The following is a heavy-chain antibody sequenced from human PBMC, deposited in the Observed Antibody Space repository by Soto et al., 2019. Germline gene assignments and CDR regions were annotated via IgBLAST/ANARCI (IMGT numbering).Heavy chain of an antibody. CDR1: GFTFDDYA. CDR3: AKVPGYSSRWYGRAFNS. D-gene: IGHD6-13*01. J-gene: IGHJ4*02. Sequence: EVQLVESGGGLVQPGRSLRLSCAASGFTFDDYAMHWVRQAPGKGLEGVSGISWNSGSIGYADSVKGRFTISRDNAKNSMYPQMNRLRAEDTALYNCAKVPGYSSRWYGRAFNSWGQGTLVTVSS. CDR2: ISWNSGSI. V-gene: IGHV3-9*01.